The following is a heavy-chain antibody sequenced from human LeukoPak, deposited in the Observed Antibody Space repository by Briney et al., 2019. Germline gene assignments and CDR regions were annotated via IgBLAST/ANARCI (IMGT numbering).Heavy chain of an antibody. J-gene: IGHJ4*02. Sequence: SETLSLTCTVSGGSISSHYWSWIRQPPGKGLEWIGYIYYSGSTNYNPSLKSRVTISVDTSKNQFSLKLSSVTAADTAVYYCARAVDYYDSSGYYYEFDYWGQGTLVTVSS. CDR1: GGSISSHY. D-gene: IGHD3-22*01. V-gene: IGHV4-59*11. CDR2: IYYSGST. CDR3: ARAVDYYDSSGYYYEFDY.